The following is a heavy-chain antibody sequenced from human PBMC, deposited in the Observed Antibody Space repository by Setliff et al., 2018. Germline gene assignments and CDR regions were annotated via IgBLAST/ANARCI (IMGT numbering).Heavy chain of an antibody. CDR2: IYTSGST. CDR3: AKEGYYDHFGYYHYYFDF. CDR1: GGSFSNYY. J-gene: IGHJ4*02. Sequence: TLSLTCTVYGGSFSNYYWSWIRQPPGKGLEWIGRIYTSGSTNYNPSLKSRVAISVDTSKNQFSLRLSSVTAADTAVYYCAKEGYYDHFGYYHYYFDFWGQGTLVTVSS. V-gene: IGHV4-4*08. D-gene: IGHD3-22*01.